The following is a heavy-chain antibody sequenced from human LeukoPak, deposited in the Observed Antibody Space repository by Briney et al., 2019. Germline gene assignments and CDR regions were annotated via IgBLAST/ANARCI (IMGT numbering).Heavy chain of an antibody. CDR3: AKATSAYGDPLFDY. D-gene: IGHD4-17*01. CDR1: GFTFSSYA. CDR2: ISGSGGST. V-gene: IGHV3-23*01. J-gene: IGHJ4*02. Sequence: PGGSLRLSCAASGFTFSSYAMSWVPQAPGKGLEWVSAISGSGGSTYYADSVKGRFTISRDNSKNTLYLQMNSLRAEDTAVYYCAKATSAYGDPLFDYWGQGTLVTVSS.